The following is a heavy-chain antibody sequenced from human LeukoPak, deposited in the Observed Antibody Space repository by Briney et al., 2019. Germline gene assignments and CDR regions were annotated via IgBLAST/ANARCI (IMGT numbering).Heavy chain of an antibody. V-gene: IGHV3-33*01. D-gene: IGHD6-19*01. CDR3: ARDYGLAVAGREYTWFDS. Sequence: GRSLRLSCAASGFTFSSYGMPWVRQAPGKGLEWVAVIWHDGSNKYYADSVKGRFTISRDNSKNTLYLQMNSLRAEDTAVYYCARDYGLAVAGREYTWFDSWGQGTRVTVSS. J-gene: IGHJ5*01. CDR2: IWHDGSNK. CDR1: GFTFSSYG.